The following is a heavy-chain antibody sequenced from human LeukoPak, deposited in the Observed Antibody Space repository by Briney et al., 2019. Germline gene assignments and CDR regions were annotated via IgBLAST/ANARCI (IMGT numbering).Heavy chain of an antibody. CDR2: IYYSGST. CDR1: GGSFSGYY. Sequence: SETLSLTCAVYGGSFSGYYWSWIRQPPGKGLEWIGYIYYSGSTNYNPSLKSRVTISVDTSKNQFSLKLSSVTAADTAVYYCARSLWFGELLPNQPYYYYYYYMDVWGKGTTVTVSS. D-gene: IGHD3-10*01. V-gene: IGHV4-59*01. J-gene: IGHJ6*03. CDR3: ARSLWFGELLPNQPYYYYYYYMDV.